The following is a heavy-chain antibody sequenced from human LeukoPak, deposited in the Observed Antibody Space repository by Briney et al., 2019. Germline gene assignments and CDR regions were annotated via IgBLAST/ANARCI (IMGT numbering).Heavy chain of an antibody. Sequence: GGSLRLSCAASGFTFTTYWMGWVRQAPGKGLEWVANIKQDGSEKYYVDSVKGRFTISRDNSKNTLYLQMNSLRAEDTALYYCAKWGHYYDSSGYSLPGGFDYWGQGTLVTVSS. CDR3: AKWGHYYDSSGYSLPGGFDY. J-gene: IGHJ4*02. CDR1: GFTFTTYW. D-gene: IGHD3-22*01. V-gene: IGHV3-7*03. CDR2: IKQDGSEK.